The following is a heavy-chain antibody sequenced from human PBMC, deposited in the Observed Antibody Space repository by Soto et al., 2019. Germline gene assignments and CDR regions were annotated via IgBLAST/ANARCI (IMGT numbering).Heavy chain of an antibody. CDR1: GFTFDDYA. D-gene: IGHD2-2*01. J-gene: IGHJ4*02. Sequence: GGSLRLSCAASGFTFDDYAMHWVRQAPGKGLEWVSGISWNSGSIGYADSVKGRFTISRDNAKNSLYLQMNSLRAEDTALYYCAKGIAYLVPAAISGGWGQGTLVTVSS. V-gene: IGHV3-9*01. CDR2: ISWNSGSI. CDR3: AKGIAYLVPAAISGG.